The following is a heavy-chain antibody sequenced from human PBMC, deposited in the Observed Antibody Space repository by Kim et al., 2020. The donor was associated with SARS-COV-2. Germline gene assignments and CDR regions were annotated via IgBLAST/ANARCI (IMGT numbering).Heavy chain of an antibody. CDR3: ARGASGGELIDY. V-gene: IGHV3-48*02. CDR2: ISSSSSTI. D-gene: IGHD1-26*01. Sequence: GGSLRLSCAVSGFTFSSYNMNWVRQAPGKGLEWVSHISSSSSTIYYADSVKGRFTISRDNGKNSLYVQMNSLRDEDTAIYYCARGASGGELIDYWGQGTLVTVAS. J-gene: IGHJ4*02. CDR1: GFTFSSYN.